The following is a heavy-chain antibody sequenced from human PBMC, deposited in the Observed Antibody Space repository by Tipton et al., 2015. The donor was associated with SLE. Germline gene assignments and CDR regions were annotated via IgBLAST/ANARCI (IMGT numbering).Heavy chain of an antibody. D-gene: IGHD4-23*01. J-gene: IGHJ4*02. CDR3: ARSSADYGGSHFDS. CDR2: IYYGGSI. CDR1: GDSISDGGYF. V-gene: IGHV4-39*01. Sequence: LRLSCAVSGDSISDGGYFWDWIRQTPGEGLEWIGHIYYGGSIHYNPSLRSRVSISVDPSKNQFSLELTSATAADTGVYYCARSSADYGGSHFDSWDRGILVTVSS.